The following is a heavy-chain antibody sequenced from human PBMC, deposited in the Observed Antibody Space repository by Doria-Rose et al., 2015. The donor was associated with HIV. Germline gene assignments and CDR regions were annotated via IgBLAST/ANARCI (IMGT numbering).Heavy chain of an antibody. CDR1: GVSLSSPGMG. Sequence: QVTLKESGPVLVKPTETLTLTCTASGVSLSSPGMGVSWIRQPPGKALEWLANIFSDDERSYKTSLRSRLTISRGTSKSQVVLTMTDMDPVDTATYYCARIKSSRWYHKYYFDFWGQGTLVIVS. CDR2: IFSDDER. J-gene: IGHJ4*02. CDR3: ARIKSSRWYHKYYFDF. V-gene: IGHV2-26*01. D-gene: IGHD6-13*01.